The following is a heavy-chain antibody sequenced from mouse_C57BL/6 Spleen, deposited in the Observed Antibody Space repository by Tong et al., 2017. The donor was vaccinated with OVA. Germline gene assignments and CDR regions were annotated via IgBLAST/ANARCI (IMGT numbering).Heavy chain of an antibody. Sequence: EVQLQESGPGMVKPSQSLSLTCTVTGYSITSGYDWHWIRHFPGNKLEWMGYISYSGSTNYNPSLKSRISITHDTSKNQFSLKLSSVTTEDTATYYCARAPRYGYADYYAMDYWGQGTSVTVSS. CDR3: ARAPRYGYADYYAMDY. D-gene: IGHD2-2*01. CDR2: ISYSGST. J-gene: IGHJ4*01. CDR1: GYSITSGYD. V-gene: IGHV3-1*01.